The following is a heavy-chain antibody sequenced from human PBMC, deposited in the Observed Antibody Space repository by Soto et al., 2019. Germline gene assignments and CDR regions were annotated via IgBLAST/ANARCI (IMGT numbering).Heavy chain of an antibody. Sequence: GASVKVSSKASGYTFTSNDLNWVRQATGQGLEWMGWMNPNSGNTGYAQKFQGRVTMTRNTSISTAYMELSSLRSEDTAVYYCVGYPFYYYGMDVCGQGTTVTVSS. D-gene: IGHD3-16*02. J-gene: IGHJ6*02. CDR1: GYTFTSND. CDR2: MNPNSGNT. CDR3: VGYPFYYYGMDV. V-gene: IGHV1-8*01.